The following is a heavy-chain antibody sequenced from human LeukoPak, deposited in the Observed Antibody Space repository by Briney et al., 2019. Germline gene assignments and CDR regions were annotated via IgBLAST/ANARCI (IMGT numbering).Heavy chain of an antibody. Sequence: ASVKVSCKASGYTFTGYYMHWVRQAPGQGLEWMGWINPNSGGTNYAQKFQGRVTMTRDTSISTAYMELRSLRSDDTAVYYCARDSTYYYGSGSYTVFDYWGQGTLVTVSS. J-gene: IGHJ4*02. D-gene: IGHD3-10*01. CDR1: GYTFTGYY. V-gene: IGHV1-2*02. CDR3: ARDSTYYYGSGSYTVFDY. CDR2: INPNSGGT.